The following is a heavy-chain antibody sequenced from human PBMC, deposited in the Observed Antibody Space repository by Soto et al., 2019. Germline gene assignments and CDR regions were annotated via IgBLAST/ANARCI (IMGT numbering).Heavy chain of an antibody. V-gene: IGHV1-69*01. D-gene: IGHD1-26*01. Sequence: QVLLVQSGAEVKKPGSSVKVSCKASGGTFSDYAISWVRQAPGHGLEWMGGIVPIFGTGNHAQKFQGRVTVTADESTSTAYMELSSLRSEDTAVYYCASVLVGATYFDYWGQGTLVTVSS. CDR1: GGTFSDYA. CDR2: IVPIFGTG. J-gene: IGHJ4*02. CDR3: ASVLVGATYFDY.